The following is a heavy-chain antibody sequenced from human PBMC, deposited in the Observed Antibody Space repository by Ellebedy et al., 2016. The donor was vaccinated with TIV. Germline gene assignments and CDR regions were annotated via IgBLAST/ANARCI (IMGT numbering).Heavy chain of an antibody. J-gene: IGHJ4*02. Sequence: GGSLRLSXAASGFIFSDYAMTWVRQAPGKGLEWVSRINSDGSTTNYADSVKGRFTISRDNAKNTLYLQMNSLRAEDTAVYYCARDGAPPDYGDFYDYWGQGTLVTVSS. CDR1: GFIFSDYA. CDR3: ARDGAPPDYGDFYDY. CDR2: INSDGSTT. D-gene: IGHD4-17*01. V-gene: IGHV3-74*01.